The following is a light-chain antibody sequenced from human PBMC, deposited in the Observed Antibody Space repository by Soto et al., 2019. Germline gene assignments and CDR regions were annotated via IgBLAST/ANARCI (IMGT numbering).Light chain of an antibody. CDR3: QQYDGRPPQLS. V-gene: IGKV3-15*01. CDR2: SAA. Sequence: EIVMTQSPATLSVSPGERATLSCRASQSVSTNLAWYQQKTGQAPTLLIYSAAFRSTGILARFSGSGSGTEFTLTISSLQSEDFAVYYCQQYDGRPPQLSFGGGTKVEIK. J-gene: IGKJ4*01. CDR1: QSVSTN.